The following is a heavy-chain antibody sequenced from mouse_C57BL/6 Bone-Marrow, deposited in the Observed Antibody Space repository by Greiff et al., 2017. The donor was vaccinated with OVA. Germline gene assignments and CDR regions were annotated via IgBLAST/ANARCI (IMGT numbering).Heavy chain of an antibody. J-gene: IGHJ2*01. CDR2: INPSSGYT. CDR1: GYTFTSYW. Sequence: VQLQQSGAELAKPGASVKLSCKASGYTFTSYWMHWVKQRPGQGLEWIGYINPSSGYTKYNQKFKDKATLTADKSSSTAYMQLSSLTYEDSAVYYCARERITTVVASYYFDYWGQGTTLTVSS. CDR3: ARERITTVVASYYFDY. D-gene: IGHD1-1*01. V-gene: IGHV1-7*01.